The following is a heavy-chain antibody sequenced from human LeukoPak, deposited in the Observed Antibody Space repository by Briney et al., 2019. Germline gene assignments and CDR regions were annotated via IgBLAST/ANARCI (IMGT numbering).Heavy chain of an antibody. CDR2: IYSGGST. Sequence: PGGSLRLSCAASGFTVSSNYMIWVRQAPGKGLEWVSIIYSGGSTYYADSVKGRFTISRDNSKNTLYLQMNSLRAEDTAVYYCARLTNRAIDYRGQGTLVTVSS. V-gene: IGHV3-66*04. J-gene: IGHJ4*02. CDR1: GFTVSSNY. D-gene: IGHD7-27*01. CDR3: ARLTNRAIDY.